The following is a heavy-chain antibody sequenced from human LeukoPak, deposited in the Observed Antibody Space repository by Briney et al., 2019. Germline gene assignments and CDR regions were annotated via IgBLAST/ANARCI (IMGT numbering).Heavy chain of an antibody. Sequence: PGGSLKLSCAASGFTLSTYGMHWVRQAPGKGLEWEAFIRYDGSNKYYADSVKGRFTISRDNSKNTLYLQMNSLRAEDTAVYYCAKIAAANCGGDCYFGAYYFDYWGQGTLVTVSS. CDR2: IRYDGSNK. CDR1: GFTLSTYG. J-gene: IGHJ4*02. D-gene: IGHD2-21*02. V-gene: IGHV3-30*02. CDR3: AKIAAANCGGDCYFGAYYFDY.